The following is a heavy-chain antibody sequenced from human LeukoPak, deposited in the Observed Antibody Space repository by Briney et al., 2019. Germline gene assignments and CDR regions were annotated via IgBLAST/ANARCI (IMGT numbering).Heavy chain of an antibody. CDR1: GGTFSSYA. V-gene: IGHV1-69*13. CDR3: ALVATYDAFDI. Sequence: SVKASCKASGGTFSSYAISWVRQAPGQGLEWMGGIIPIFGTANYAQKFQGRVTITADESTSTAYMELSSLRSEDTAVYYCALVATYDAFDIWGQGTMVTVSS. CDR2: IIPIFGTA. J-gene: IGHJ3*02. D-gene: IGHD5-12*01.